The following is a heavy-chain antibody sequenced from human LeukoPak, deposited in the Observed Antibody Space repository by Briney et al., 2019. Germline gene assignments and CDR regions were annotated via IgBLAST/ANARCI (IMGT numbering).Heavy chain of an antibody. D-gene: IGHD6-19*01. V-gene: IGHV4-34*01. CDR3: ARDPLSSSGWADYFDY. CDR1: GFTFSGYA. CDR2: INHSGST. Sequence: LRLSCAASGFTFSGYAMHWVRQAPGKGLEWIGEINHSGSTNYNPSLKSRVTISVDTSKNQFSLKLSSVTAADTAVYYCARDPLSSSGWADYFDYWGQGTLVTVSS. J-gene: IGHJ4*02.